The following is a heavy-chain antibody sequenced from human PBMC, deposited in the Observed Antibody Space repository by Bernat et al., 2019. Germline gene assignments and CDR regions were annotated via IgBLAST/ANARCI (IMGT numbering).Heavy chain of an antibody. CDR3: ARGQSVSSVTDLVPGFYFMAG. Sequence: DGELVESGGGLVQPGGSLRLSCAVYGFTVSRNYMTWVRQAPGKGLEWVSLIYSGGRTYYADSVKGRFTISRDNSNNTLSLQMNSLRAEDTAVYYCARGQSVSSVTDLVPGFYFMAGWGRGTTVTVSS. CDR2: IYSGGRT. J-gene: IGHJ6*03. D-gene: IGHD2-8*01. V-gene: IGHV3-66*01. CDR1: GFTVSRNY.